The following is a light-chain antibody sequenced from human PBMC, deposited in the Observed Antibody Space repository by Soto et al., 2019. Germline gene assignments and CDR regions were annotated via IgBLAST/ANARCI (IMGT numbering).Light chain of an antibody. J-gene: IGLJ1*01. Sequence: QSVLTQPPSVSGAPGQSGTVSCAGSSSSIGAGYDVHWYQQLPGAAPKLLIYANSNRPSGVPDRFSGSKSGTSASLAITGLXAEDEADYYCQSYDSSLYGYVFGSGTKVTVL. V-gene: IGLV1-40*01. CDR3: QSYDSSLYGYV. CDR2: ANS. CDR1: SSSIGAGYD.